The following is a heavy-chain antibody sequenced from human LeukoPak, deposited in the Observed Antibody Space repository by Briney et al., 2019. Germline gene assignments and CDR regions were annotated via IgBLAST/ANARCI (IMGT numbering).Heavy chain of an antibody. V-gene: IGHV4-39*07. Sequence: SETLSLTCTVSGGSISSSSYYWGWIRQPPGKGLEWIGSIYYRGSTYYNPSLKSRVTISVDTSKNQFSLKLSSVTAADTAVYYCATHSGNQYYFDYWGQGTLVTVSS. CDR3: ATHSGNQYYFDY. CDR1: GGSISSSSYY. D-gene: IGHD3-10*01. CDR2: IYYRGST. J-gene: IGHJ4*02.